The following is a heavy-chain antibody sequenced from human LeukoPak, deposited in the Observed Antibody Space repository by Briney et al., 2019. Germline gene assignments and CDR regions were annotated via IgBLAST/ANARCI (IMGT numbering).Heavy chain of an antibody. D-gene: IGHD5-18*01. V-gene: IGHV3-30*18. CDR1: GFTFSSYG. J-gene: IGHJ4*02. Sequence: GGSLRLSCAASGFTFSSYGMHWVRQAPGKGLEWVAVISYDGSNKYYADSVKGRFTISRDNSKNTLYLQMNSLRAEDTAVYYCAKDPASYGLLYYFDYWGQGTLVTVSS. CDR3: AKDPASYGLLYYFDY. CDR2: ISYDGSNK.